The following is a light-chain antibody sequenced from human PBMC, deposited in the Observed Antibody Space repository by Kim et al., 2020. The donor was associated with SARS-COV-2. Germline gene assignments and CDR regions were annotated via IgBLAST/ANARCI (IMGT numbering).Light chain of an antibody. Sequence: SSSLGDSDAITCRARQDISTYLAWYQQIPGRAPKLLIYAASTLQRGVPSRFSGGKSGTEFTLTINSLQPEEFATYYCQKLHTYPYTCGQGTKLEI. CDR2: AAS. J-gene: IGKJ2*01. V-gene: IGKV1-9*01. CDR3: QKLHTYPYT. CDR1: QDISTY.